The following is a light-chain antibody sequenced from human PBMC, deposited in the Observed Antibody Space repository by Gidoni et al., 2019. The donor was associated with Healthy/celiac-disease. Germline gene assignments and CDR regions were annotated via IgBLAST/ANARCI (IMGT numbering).Light chain of an antibody. J-gene: IGKJ2*01. CDR1: QSVNSN. V-gene: IGKV3-15*01. Sequence: EIVMTQSPATLSVSPGERATLSCRASQSVNSNLAWYQQKPGQAPRLLIYGASTRATGFPPRFSGSGSGTEFTLTISSLQSEDFAVYYCQQYNNWPYTFGQGTKLEIK. CDR3: QQYNNWPYT. CDR2: GAS.